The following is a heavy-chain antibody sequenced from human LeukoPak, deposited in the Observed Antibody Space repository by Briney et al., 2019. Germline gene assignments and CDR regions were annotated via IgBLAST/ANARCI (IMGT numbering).Heavy chain of an antibody. CDR2: INPNSGGT. J-gene: IGHJ4*02. CDR3: RTDRYGDYGDYIDY. Sequence: GALVKVSCKASGYTFTGYYMHWVRQAPGQGLEWMGWINPNSGGTNYAQKFQGRVTMTRDTSISTAYMELSRLRSDDAAVYYCRTDRYGDYGDYIDYWGQGTLVTVSS. D-gene: IGHD4-17*01. CDR1: GYTFTGYY. V-gene: IGHV1-2*02.